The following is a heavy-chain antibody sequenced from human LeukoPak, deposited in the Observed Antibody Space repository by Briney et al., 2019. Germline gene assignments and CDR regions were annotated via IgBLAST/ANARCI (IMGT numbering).Heavy chain of an antibody. CDR1: GFTFSGSA. V-gene: IGHV3-73*01. Sequence: GGSLRLSCVASGFTFSGSAMHWVRQASGKGLEWVGRIRSKANSYATAYAASVKGRFTISRDDSKNTAYLQMNSLKTEDTAVYYCTRLYGDYPHYYYYYGMDVWGQGTTVTVSS. J-gene: IGHJ6*02. CDR2: IRSKANSYAT. CDR3: TRLYGDYPHYYYYYGMDV. D-gene: IGHD4-17*01.